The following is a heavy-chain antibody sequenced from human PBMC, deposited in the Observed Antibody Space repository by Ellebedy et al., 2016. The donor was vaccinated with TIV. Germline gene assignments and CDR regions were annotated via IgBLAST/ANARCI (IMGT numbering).Heavy chain of an antibody. CDR3: ATDGSFGDYRSPTHAFVM. CDR2: INQDGSDK. Sequence: GESLKISCAASGFSFRSYWMTWVRQAPGKGLEWVANINQDGSDKYYVDSVKGRFTIARDNAKNSLYLQMSSLRVEDTAGYYCATDGSFGDYRSPTHAFVMWGQGTMVAVSS. V-gene: IGHV3-7*01. J-gene: IGHJ3*02. D-gene: IGHD4-17*01. CDR1: GFSFRSYW.